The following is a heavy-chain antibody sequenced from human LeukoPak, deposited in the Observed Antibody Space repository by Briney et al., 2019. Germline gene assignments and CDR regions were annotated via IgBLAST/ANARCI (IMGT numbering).Heavy chain of an antibody. J-gene: IGHJ4*02. V-gene: IGHV4-34*01. D-gene: IGHD1-26*01. CDR2: INHSGTT. Sequence: SETLSLTCTIYGGPFNGYYWSWVRQPPGKGLEWIGEINHSGTTNYNPSLESRVTISVDTSKNQFSLKLSSMTAADTAVYYCARGGSYPTSNDYWGQGTLVTVSS. CDR1: GGPFNGYY. CDR3: ARGGSYPTSNDY.